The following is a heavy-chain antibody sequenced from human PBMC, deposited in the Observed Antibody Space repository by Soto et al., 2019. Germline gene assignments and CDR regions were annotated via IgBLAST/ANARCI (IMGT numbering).Heavy chain of an antibody. CDR1: GGLFSSYP. D-gene: IGHD3-22*01. V-gene: IGHV1-69*13. J-gene: IGHJ4*02. CDR2: IIPVFQTA. CDR3: ARGGSGYTWFNEF. Sequence: GASVKVSCKASGGLFSSYPISWVRQVPGQGLEWMGGIIPVFQTAYYTQRFQGRVTITADESTNTAYMELSSLRSEDTAIDYCARGGSGYTWFNEFWGQGTLVTVSS.